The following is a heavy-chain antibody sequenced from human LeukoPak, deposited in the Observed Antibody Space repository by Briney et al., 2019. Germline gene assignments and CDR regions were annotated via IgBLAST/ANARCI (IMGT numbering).Heavy chain of an antibody. CDR1: GFTFSSYA. CDR3: ARNSGSGSYSYFDY. J-gene: IGHJ4*02. CDR2: ISYDGSNK. D-gene: IGHD3-10*01. Sequence: GGSLRLSCAASGFTFSSYAMHWVRQAPGKGLEWVAVISYDGSNKYYADSVKGRFTTSRDNSKNTLYLQMNSLRAEDTAVYYCARNSGSGSYSYFDYWGQGTLVTVSS. V-gene: IGHV3-30*04.